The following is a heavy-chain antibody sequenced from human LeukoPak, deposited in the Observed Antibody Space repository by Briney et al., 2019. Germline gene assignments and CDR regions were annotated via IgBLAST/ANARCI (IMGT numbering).Heavy chain of an antibody. CDR2: ISGSGGST. V-gene: IGHV3-23*01. J-gene: IGHJ4*02. CDR1: GFTFSSYA. D-gene: IGHD4-17*01. CDR3: AKDDYGDYVVPFEY. Sequence: GGSLRLSCAASGFTFSSYAMSWVRQAPGKGLDWVSAISGSGGSTYYADSVKGRFTISRDNSKNTLYLQMNSLRAEDTAVYYCAKDDYGDYVVPFEYWGQGTLVTVFS.